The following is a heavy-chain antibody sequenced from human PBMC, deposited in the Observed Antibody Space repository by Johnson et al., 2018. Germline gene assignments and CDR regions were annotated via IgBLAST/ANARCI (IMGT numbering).Heavy chain of an antibody. CDR3: ARAPRTSSSYSFFGMDV. V-gene: IGHV1-69*14. D-gene: IGHD6-6*01. Sequence: QVQLVQSGAEVMKPGSSVKVSCKVSGGTFSSYAISWVRQAPGQGLEWMGGIIPLFDITSYAQPFQGRVPITADKSTSTAYMEVSSLRSDDTAVYYCARAPRTSSSYSFFGMDVWGQGTTVTVSS. CDR1: GGTFSSYA. J-gene: IGHJ6*02. CDR2: IIPLFDIT.